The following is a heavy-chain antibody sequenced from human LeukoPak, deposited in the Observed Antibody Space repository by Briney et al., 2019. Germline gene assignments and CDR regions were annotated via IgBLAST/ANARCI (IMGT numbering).Heavy chain of an antibody. D-gene: IGHD7-27*01. CDR1: GFTFSNYW. CDR3: ARGGPTGALDY. J-gene: IGHJ4*02. Sequence: GGSLRLSCAASGFTFSNYWMTWVRQAPGTGLEWVANIKEEGSEKYYVDSVKGRFTISRDNAKNSLYLQMNSLRAEDTALYYCARGGPTGALDYWGQGTLVTVSS. V-gene: IGHV3-7*01. CDR2: IKEEGSEK.